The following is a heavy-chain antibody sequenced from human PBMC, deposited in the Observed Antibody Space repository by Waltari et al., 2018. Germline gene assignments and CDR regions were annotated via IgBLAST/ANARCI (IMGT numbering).Heavy chain of an antibody. Sequence: QVQLQQWGAGLLKPSETLSLTCAVYGGSFSGYYWSWIRQPPGKGLEWIGEINHSGSTNYNPSLKSRVTISVDTSKNQFSLKLSSVTAADTAVYYCARGSDCSSTSCSGDYWGQGTLVTVSS. CDR1: GGSFSGYY. CDR3: ARGSDCSSTSCSGDY. CDR2: INHSGST. D-gene: IGHD2-2*01. J-gene: IGHJ4*02. V-gene: IGHV4-34*01.